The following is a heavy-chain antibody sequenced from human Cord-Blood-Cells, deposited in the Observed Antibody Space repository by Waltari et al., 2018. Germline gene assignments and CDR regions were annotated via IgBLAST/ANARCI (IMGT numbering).Heavy chain of an antibody. V-gene: IGHV4-34*01. CDR2: INHSGRT. D-gene: IGHD3-10*01. CDR3: ARGGSGYYYGSGSYYGY. Sequence: QVQLQQWGAGLLKPSETLSLTCAVYGGSFSGYYWSWIRQPPGKGLEGIGEINHSGRTHYNPALKSRVTISVDTSKNQFSLKLSSVTAADTAVYYCARGGSGYYYGSGSYYGYWGQGTLVTVSS. J-gene: IGHJ4*02. CDR1: GGSFSGYY.